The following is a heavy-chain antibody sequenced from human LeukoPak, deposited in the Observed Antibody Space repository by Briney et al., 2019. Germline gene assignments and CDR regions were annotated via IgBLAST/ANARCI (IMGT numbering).Heavy chain of an antibody. CDR2: INPNSGGT. D-gene: IGHD3-16*02. CDR1: GYTFTGYY. V-gene: IGHV1-2*02. J-gene: IGHJ4*02. Sequence: ASVKVSCKASGYTFTGYYMHWVRQAPGQGLEWMGWINPNSGGTNYAQKFQGRVTMTRDTSISTAYMELSRLRSDDTAVYYCARAEHDYVRGSYRYTLHFDYWGQGTLVTVSS. CDR3: ARAEHDYVRGSYRYTLHFDY.